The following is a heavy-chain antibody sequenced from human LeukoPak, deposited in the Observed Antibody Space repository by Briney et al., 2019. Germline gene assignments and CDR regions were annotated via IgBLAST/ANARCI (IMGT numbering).Heavy chain of an antibody. J-gene: IGHJ6*03. V-gene: IGHV1-69*05. CDR3: AREVVGGGYSYGGAYYYYMDV. CDR1: GGTFGNYA. D-gene: IGHD5-18*01. CDR2: IIPIYGTT. Sequence: AASVKVSCMASGGTFGNYAISWVRQAPGHGLEWMGGIIPIYGTTNYAQKFQGRVTITTDESTSSAYMELSSLRSADTAVYYCAREVVGGGYSYGGAYYYYMDVWGKGTTVTVSS.